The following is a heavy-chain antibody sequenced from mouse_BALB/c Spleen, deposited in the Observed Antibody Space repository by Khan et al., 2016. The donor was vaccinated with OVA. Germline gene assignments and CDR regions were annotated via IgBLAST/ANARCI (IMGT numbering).Heavy chain of an antibody. D-gene: IGHD2-3*01. CDR3: ARPAYDGYYYY. CDR1: GYTFTDYA. CDR2: ISTYSGST. V-gene: IGHV1S137*01. Sequence: QVQLQQSGPELVRPGVSVKISCKGSGYTFTDYAMYWVKQSHAKSLEWIGIISTYSGSTNYNQKFKGKVTMTVDKSSRSDYMELARLTSEDSAIYYCARPAYDGYYYYWGHGTALTVSS. J-gene: IGHJ2*01.